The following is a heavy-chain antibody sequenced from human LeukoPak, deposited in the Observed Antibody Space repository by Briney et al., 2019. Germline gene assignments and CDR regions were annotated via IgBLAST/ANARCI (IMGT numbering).Heavy chain of an antibody. D-gene: IGHD2-2*01. J-gene: IGHJ6*03. CDR3: ARDREYQLLRYYYYYYMDV. CDR1: GGSISSGSYY. V-gene: IGHV4-61*02. CDR2: IYTSGST. Sequence: SQTLSLTCTVSGGSISSGSYYWSWIRQPAGKGLEWIGRIYTSGSTNYNPSLKSRVTMSVDTSKNQFSLKLSSVTAADTAVYYCARDREYQLLRYYYYYYMDVWGKGTTVTISS.